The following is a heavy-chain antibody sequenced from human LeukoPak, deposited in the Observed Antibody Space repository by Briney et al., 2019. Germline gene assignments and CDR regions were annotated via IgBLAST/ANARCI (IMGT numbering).Heavy chain of an antibody. CDR3: ARDQYDTWSRRGNFDS. D-gene: IGHD3-3*01. J-gene: IGHJ4*02. V-gene: IGHV3-7*03. CDR2: IKLDGSEK. CDR1: GFTFQNYA. Sequence: GGSLRLSCAASGFTFQNYAMSWVRQAPGKGLEWVANIKLDGSEKNYVDSVKGRFTISRDNTKNSLYLQMNSLRAEDTAVFYCARDQYDTWSRRGNFDSWGQGTLVIVSS.